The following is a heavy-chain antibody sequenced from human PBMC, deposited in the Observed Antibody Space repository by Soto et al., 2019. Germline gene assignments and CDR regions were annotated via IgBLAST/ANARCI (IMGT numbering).Heavy chain of an antibody. CDR2: ISAYNGNT. V-gene: IGHV1-18*01. CDR3: AWGTYYDFWSGYYMV. Sequence: GASVKVSCKASGYTFTSYGISWVRQAPGQGLEWMGWISAYNGNTNYAQKLQGRVTMTTDTSTSTAYMELRSLRSDDTAVYYCAWGTYYDFWSGYYMVWGQGTLDTVSS. CDR1: GYTFTSYG. D-gene: IGHD3-3*01. J-gene: IGHJ4*02.